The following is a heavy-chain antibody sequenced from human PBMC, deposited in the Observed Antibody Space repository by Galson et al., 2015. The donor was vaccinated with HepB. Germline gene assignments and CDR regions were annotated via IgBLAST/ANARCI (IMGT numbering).Heavy chain of an antibody. Sequence: SLRLSCAASGFTFSSYGMHWVRQAPGKGLEWVAVIWYDGSNKYYADSVKGRFTIPRDNSKNTLYLQMNSLRAEDTAVYYCAKDLDSSSWYWGDAFDIWGQGTMVTVSS. CDR3: AKDLDSSSWYWGDAFDI. D-gene: IGHD6-13*01. CDR1: GFTFSSYG. J-gene: IGHJ3*02. CDR2: IWYDGSNK. V-gene: IGHV3-33*06.